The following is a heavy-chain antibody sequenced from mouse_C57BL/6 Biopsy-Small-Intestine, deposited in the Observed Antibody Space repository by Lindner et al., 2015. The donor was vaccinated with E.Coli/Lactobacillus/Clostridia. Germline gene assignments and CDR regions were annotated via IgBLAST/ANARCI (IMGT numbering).Heavy chain of an antibody. Sequence: VQLQESGPELVKPGASVKISCKASGNSFTGYYMNWVKQSPEKSLEWIGEINLSTGGTTYNQKFRARATMTVDESSSTAYTQIRSLTSEDSAVYYCARSSRGRTYPDSWGPGTTLTVSS. CDR2: INLSTGGT. V-gene: IGHV1-42*01. CDR1: GNSFTGYY. CDR3: ARSSRGRTYPDS. J-gene: IGHJ2*01. D-gene: IGHD1-1*01.